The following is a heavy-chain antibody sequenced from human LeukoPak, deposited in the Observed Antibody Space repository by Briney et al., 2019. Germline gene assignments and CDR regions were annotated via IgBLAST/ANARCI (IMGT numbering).Heavy chain of an antibody. CDR1: GFTFTSYA. J-gene: IGHJ4*02. V-gene: IGHV3-23*01. Sequence: GGSLTLSCEASGFTFTSYAMHWVRQAPGKGLEWVSSITSSGDGTFYTDSLSGRFTISRDNAKKAVFLQMKSLRRGDSALYFCAKGTETTGQKNFDLWGQGTLVTVSS. D-gene: IGHD1-14*01. CDR3: AKGTETTGQKNFDL. CDR2: ITSSGDGT.